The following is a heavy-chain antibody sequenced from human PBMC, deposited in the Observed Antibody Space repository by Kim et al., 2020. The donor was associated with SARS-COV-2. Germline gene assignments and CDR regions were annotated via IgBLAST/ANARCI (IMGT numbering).Heavy chain of an antibody. D-gene: IGHD3-3*02. CDR1: GGSFSGYY. CDR2: INHSGST. Sequence: SETLSLTCAVYGGSFSGYYWSWIRQPPGKGLEWIGEINHSGSTNYNPSLKSRVTISVDTSKNQFSLKLSSVTAADTAVYYCARGTAFRMMDYWGQGTLVTVSS. J-gene: IGHJ4*02. CDR3: ARGTAFRMMDY. V-gene: IGHV4-34*01.